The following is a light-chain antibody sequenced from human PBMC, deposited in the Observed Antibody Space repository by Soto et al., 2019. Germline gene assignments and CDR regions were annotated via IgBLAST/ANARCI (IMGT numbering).Light chain of an antibody. V-gene: IGKV1-16*01. Sequence: DIQMTQSPSSLSASIGDRVTITCRANQDISTSLAWFQQKPGNAPKSLIYAASTLQSGVPSRFSGSGSGTDFILTITSLQAEDLATYYCQQYKTYPFTFGGGTKVEIK. CDR1: QDISTS. J-gene: IGKJ4*01. CDR3: QQYKTYPFT. CDR2: AAS.